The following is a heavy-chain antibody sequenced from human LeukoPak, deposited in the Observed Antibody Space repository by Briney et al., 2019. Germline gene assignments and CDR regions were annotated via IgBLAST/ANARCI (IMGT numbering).Heavy chain of an antibody. CDR1: GGSISGGDYY. Sequence: SETLSLTCTVSGGSISGGDYYWSWIRQPPGKGLEWIVYIYYSGSTYYNPSLKSRVTISVDTSKNQFSLKLSSVTAADTAVYYCASFSIRYFDWSPDDYWGQGTLVTVSS. V-gene: IGHV4-30-4*01. J-gene: IGHJ4*02. D-gene: IGHD3-9*01. CDR3: ASFSIRYFDWSPDDY. CDR2: IYYSGST.